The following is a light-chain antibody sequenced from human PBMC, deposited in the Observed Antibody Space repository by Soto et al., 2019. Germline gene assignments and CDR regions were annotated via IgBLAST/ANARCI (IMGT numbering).Light chain of an antibody. CDR3: SPYTSSSVV. CDR2: DVS. Sequence: QSARTQPASVSGSPGQSITISCTGTSSDVGGYNYVSWYQQHPGKAPKLMIYDVSNRPSGVSNRFSGSKSGNTASLTISGLQAEDEADYYCSPYTSSSVVFGGGTKVTVL. J-gene: IGLJ2*01. CDR1: SSDVGGYNY. V-gene: IGLV2-14*01.